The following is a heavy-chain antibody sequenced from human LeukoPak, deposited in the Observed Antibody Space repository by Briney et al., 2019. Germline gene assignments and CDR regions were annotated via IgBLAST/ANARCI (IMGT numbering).Heavy chain of an antibody. CDR3: ATGVCSGGSCYSDYYYYGMDV. D-gene: IGHD2-15*01. CDR2: INHNSGGT. V-gene: IGHV1-2*04. CDR1: GYTFTGYY. Sequence: EASVKVSCKASGYTFTGYYMHWVRQAPGQGLEWMAWINHNSGGTKYAERFQGWVTMTRDTSISTAYMELSRLRSDDTAVYYCATGVCSGGSCYSDYYYYGMDVWGQGTTVTVSS. J-gene: IGHJ6*02.